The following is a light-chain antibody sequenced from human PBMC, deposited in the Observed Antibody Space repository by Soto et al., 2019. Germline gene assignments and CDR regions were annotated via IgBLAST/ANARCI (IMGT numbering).Light chain of an antibody. CDR2: EVS. V-gene: IGLV2-18*02. J-gene: IGLJ1*01. Sequence: QSALTQPPSVSGSPGQSVTISCTGTSSDVGSYNRVSWYQQPPGTAPKLMIYEVSNRPSGVPDRFSGSKSSNTASLTISGLQPEDEADYYCNSYTSSNTYVFGTGTKLTVL. CDR3: NSYTSSNTYV. CDR1: SSDVGSYNR.